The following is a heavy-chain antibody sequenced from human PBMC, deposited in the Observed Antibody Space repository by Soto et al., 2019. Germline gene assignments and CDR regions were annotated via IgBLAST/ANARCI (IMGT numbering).Heavy chain of an antibody. CDR1: GYTFTSYY. J-gene: IGHJ4*02. Sequence: GASVKVSCKASGYTFTSYYMHWVRQAPGQGLEWMGIINPSGGSTSYAQKFQGRVTMTRDTSTSTVYMELSSLRSEDTAVYYCARGNLNVDTAMVQDYWGQGTLVTVSS. D-gene: IGHD5-18*01. CDR3: ARGNLNVDTAMVQDY. CDR2: INPSGGST. V-gene: IGHV1-46*03.